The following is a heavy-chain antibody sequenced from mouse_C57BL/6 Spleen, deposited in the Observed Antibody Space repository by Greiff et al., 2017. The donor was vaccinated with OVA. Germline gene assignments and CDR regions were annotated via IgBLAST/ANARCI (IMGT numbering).Heavy chain of an antibody. CDR1: FYPFPYSY. Sequence: EVQLQQSGPELVKPVASFPLSFPSSFYPFPYSYMNWVKQSHGKSLEWIGDINPNNGGTSYNQKFKGKATLTVDKSSSTAYMELRSLTSEDSAVYYCARSTMITRYAMDYWGQGTSVTVSS. CDR2: INPNNGGT. J-gene: IGHJ4*01. CDR3: ARSTMITRYAMDY. D-gene: IGHD2-4*01. V-gene: IGHV1-26*01.